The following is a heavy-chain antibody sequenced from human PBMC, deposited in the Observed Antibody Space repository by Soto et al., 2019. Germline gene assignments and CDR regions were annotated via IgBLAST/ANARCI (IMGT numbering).Heavy chain of an antibody. CDR2: ISVSGGST. CDR1: GFTFSNYG. Sequence: GSLRLSCAASGFTFSNYGMSWVRQAPGRGLEWVSTISVSGGSTYYADSVKGRFTISRDNSKNTLFLQMVSLRAEDTAVYYCAKEAWYYYDSSGFYPSYFDYWGQGTLVTVSS. V-gene: IGHV3-23*01. D-gene: IGHD3-22*01. CDR3: AKEAWYYYDSSGFYPSYFDY. J-gene: IGHJ4*02.